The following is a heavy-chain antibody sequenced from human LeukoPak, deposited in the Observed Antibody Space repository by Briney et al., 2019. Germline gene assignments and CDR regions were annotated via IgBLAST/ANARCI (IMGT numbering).Heavy chain of an antibody. CDR2: IWYDGSNK. CDR1: GFTFSSYG. CDR3: VKDRGGSPFYGMDV. J-gene: IGHJ6*02. D-gene: IGHD1-26*01. Sequence: GRSLRLSCAASGFTFSSYGMHWVRQAPGKGLEWVAVIWYDGSNKYYADSVKGRFTISRDNSKNTLYLQMNSLRAEDTAVYYCVKDRGGSPFYGMDVWGQGTTVTVSS. V-gene: IGHV3-33*06.